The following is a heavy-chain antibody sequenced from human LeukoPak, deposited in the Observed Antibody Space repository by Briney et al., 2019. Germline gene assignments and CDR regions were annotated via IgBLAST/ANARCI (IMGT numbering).Heavy chain of an antibody. CDR1: GFTFSSYS. J-gene: IGHJ4*02. V-gene: IGHV3-21*01. CDR3: AREIVTSTSFDS. CDR2: ISSSSGYI. D-gene: IGHD5-12*01. Sequence: GGSLRLSCAASGFTFSSYSMNWVRQAPGKGLEWVSSISSSSGYIYYADSVKGRFTISRDNAKKSLYLQMNSLRAEDTAAYYCAREIVTSTSFDSWGQGTLVTVSS.